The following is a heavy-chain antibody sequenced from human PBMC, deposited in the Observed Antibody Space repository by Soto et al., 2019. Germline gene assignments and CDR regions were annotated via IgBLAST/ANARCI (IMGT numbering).Heavy chain of an antibody. CDR1: GFSLSTSGVG. J-gene: IGHJ4*02. D-gene: IGHD3-9*01. Sequence: QITLKESGPPLVKPTQTLTLTCTFSGFSLSTSGVGVGWIRQPPGKALEWLALIYWDDDKRYSPSLKSRLTITRDIFNIQAVLTMTNMDPVDTARYYSAHTRIRSFGWACLDYWGQGTLVTVSS. V-gene: IGHV2-5*02. CDR2: IYWDDDK. CDR3: AHTRIRSFGWACLDY.